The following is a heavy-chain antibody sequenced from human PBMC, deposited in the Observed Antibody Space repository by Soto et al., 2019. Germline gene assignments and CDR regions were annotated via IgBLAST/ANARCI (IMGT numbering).Heavy chain of an antibody. J-gene: IGHJ4*02. CDR1: GFTFSSYA. CDR2: ISGSGDKT. D-gene: IGHD6-13*01. CDR3: AKAGKIAAAGTCFKYFDY. Sequence: PGGSLRLSCAASGFTFSSYAMSWVRQAPGKGLEWVSAISGSGDKTYYADSVKGRFTISRYNSKNTLYLQMNSLRAEDTAVYYCAKAGKIAAAGTCFKYFDYCRQLPLVTV. V-gene: IGHV3-23*01.